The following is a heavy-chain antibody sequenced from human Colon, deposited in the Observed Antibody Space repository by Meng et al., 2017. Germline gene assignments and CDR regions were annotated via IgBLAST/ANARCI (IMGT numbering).Heavy chain of an antibody. CDR3: ARDLGDYYGSGSYYSEYNWFDP. Sequence: GESLKIFCAASGFTFSSYEMNWVRQAPGKGLEWVSYISSSGSTIYYADSVKGRFTISRDHAKNSLYLQMNSLRAEDTAVYYCARDLGDYYGSGSYYSEYNWFDPWGQGTLVTVSS. J-gene: IGHJ5*02. V-gene: IGHV3-48*03. CDR2: ISSSGSTI. CDR1: GFTFSSYE. D-gene: IGHD3-10*01.